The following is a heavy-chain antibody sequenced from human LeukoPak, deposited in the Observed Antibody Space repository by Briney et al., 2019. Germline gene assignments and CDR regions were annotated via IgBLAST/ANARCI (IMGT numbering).Heavy chain of an antibody. J-gene: IGHJ4*02. Sequence: SETLSLTCAVYGGSFSGYYWSWIRQPPGKELEWIGEINHSGSTNYNPSLKSRVTISVDTSKNQFSLKLSSVTAADTAVYYCARDQGSGWYRYYFDYWGQGTLVTVSS. CDR1: GGSFSGYY. CDR2: INHSGST. V-gene: IGHV4-34*01. CDR3: ARDQGSGWYRYYFDY. D-gene: IGHD6-19*01.